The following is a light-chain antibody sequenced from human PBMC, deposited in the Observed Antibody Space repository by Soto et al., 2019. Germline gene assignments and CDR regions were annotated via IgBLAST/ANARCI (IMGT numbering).Light chain of an antibody. CDR1: SSDICAYNF. CDR2: DVN. Sequence: QSALTQPASVSGSPGQSITISCTGTSSDICAYNFVSWYQQHPGKAPKLMLYDVNIRPSGVSNRFSGSKSANTASRTISGLQAEDEADYYCTSWTTSTTMIFGGGTKLTVL. CDR3: TSWTTSTTMI. V-gene: IGLV2-14*03. J-gene: IGLJ2*01.